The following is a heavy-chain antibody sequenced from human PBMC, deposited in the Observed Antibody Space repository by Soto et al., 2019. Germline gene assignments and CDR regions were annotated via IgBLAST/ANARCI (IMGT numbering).Heavy chain of an antibody. CDR2: IYHSGST. V-gene: IGHV4-30-2*01. J-gene: IGHJ4*02. Sequence: SATLXLTCAVSGGSISSGGYSWSWIRQPPGKGLEWIGYIYHSGSTYYNPSLKSRVTISVDRSKNQFSLKLSSVTAADMAVYYCARVPDYWCQGTLVTVSS. CDR3: ARVPDY. CDR1: GGSISSGGYS.